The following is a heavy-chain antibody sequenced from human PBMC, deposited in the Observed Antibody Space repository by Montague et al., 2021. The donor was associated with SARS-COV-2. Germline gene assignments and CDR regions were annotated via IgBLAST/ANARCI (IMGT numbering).Heavy chain of an antibody. D-gene: IGHD6-6*01. CDR3: VKWVEGSSELFDF. CDR1: GFTFSTYA. J-gene: IGHJ4*02. V-gene: IGHV3-23*01. Sequence: SLRLSCAASGFTFSTYAMTWARQAPGKGLEWVSSISGSGDRTYYADTVKGRFTISRDNSRDTVSLQMDSLRAGDTVVYYCVKWVEGSSELFDFWGQGTLVTVSS. CDR2: ISGSGDRT.